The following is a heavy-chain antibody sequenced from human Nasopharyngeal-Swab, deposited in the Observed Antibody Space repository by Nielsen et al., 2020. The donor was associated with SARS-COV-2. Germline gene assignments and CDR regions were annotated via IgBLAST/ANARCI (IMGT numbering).Heavy chain of an antibody. CDR3: AREIRVRGDFWSGYYTLFDY. V-gene: IGHV4-59*01. Sequence: SETLSLTCTVSGGSISSYYWSWIRQPLGKGLEWIGYIYYSGSTNYNPSLKSRVTISVDTSKNQFSLKLSSVTAADTAVYYCAREIRVRGDFWSGYYTLFDYWGQGTLVTVSS. CDR1: GGSISSYY. J-gene: IGHJ4*02. D-gene: IGHD3-3*01. CDR2: IYYSGST.